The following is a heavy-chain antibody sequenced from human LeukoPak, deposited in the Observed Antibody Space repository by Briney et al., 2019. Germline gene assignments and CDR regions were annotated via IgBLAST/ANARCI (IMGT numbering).Heavy chain of an antibody. Sequence: GSSVKVSCKASGCTFSSYAISWVRQAPGKGLEWMGGIFPIFGTANYAQKFQGRVTITTDESTSTAYMELSSLRSEDTAVYYCGYSYGYRRYYYYYMDVWGKGTTVTVSS. CDR1: GCTFSSYA. V-gene: IGHV1-69*05. J-gene: IGHJ6*03. CDR2: IFPIFGTA. D-gene: IGHD5-18*01. CDR3: GYSYGYRRYYYYYMDV.